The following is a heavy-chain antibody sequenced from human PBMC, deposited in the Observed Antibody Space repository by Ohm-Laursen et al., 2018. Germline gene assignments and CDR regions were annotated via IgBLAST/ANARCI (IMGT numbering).Heavy chain of an antibody. Sequence: SLRLSCSASGFTFSSYGMHWVRQAPGKGLEWVAVISYDGSNKYYADSVKGRFTISRDNSKNTLYLQMNSLRAEDTAVYYCASRDGPPGAFDIWGQGTMVTVS. CDR2: ISYDGSNK. J-gene: IGHJ3*02. CDR3: ASRDGPPGAFDI. CDR1: GFTFSSYG. D-gene: IGHD5-24*01. V-gene: IGHV3-30*03.